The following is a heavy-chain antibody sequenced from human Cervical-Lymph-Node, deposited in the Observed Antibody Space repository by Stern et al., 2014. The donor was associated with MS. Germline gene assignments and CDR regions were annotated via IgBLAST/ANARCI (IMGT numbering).Heavy chain of an antibody. V-gene: IGHV4-59*08. J-gene: IGHJ4*02. CDR2: IYYSGTT. CDR3: ARLTYNYGTPDY. Sequence: QVQLVESGPGLVKPSETLSLTCTASGGSIVPYYWNWIRQPPGKGLEWIGYIYYSGTTNYNPSFESRVTMSDDTSKNQIPPILTPWTAADTAIYYCARLTYNYGTPDYWGQGTVVAVSS. CDR1: GGSIVPYY. D-gene: IGHD5-24*01.